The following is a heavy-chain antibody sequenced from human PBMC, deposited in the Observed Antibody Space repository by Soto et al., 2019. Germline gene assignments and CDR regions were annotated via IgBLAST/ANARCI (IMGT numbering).Heavy chain of an antibody. D-gene: IGHD3-3*01. Sequence: ASVKVSCKTSGYTFTNYDIHWVRQATGQGLEWIGWMSPNSGRTGFAQRFQDRVNMTSNPSISTAYLHLAILTSEDTAVYYCARGLDFWSGYSRADSWGQGTLVTVSS. J-gene: IGHJ4*02. V-gene: IGHV1-8*01. CDR1: GYTFTNYD. CDR2: MSPNSGRT. CDR3: ARGLDFWSGYSRADS.